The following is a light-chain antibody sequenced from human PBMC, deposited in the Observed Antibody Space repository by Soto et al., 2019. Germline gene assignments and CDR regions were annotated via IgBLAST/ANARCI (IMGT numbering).Light chain of an antibody. CDR2: AAS. CDR3: QQSYSTLPYT. V-gene: IGKV1-39*01. J-gene: IGKJ2*01. Sequence: DIQMTQSPSSLSASVGDRVTITCPASQSISSYLNWYQQKPGKAPNLLIYAASSLQSGVPSRFSGSGSGTDFTLTISSLQPEDFATYYCQQSYSTLPYTFGQGTRLEIK. CDR1: QSISSY.